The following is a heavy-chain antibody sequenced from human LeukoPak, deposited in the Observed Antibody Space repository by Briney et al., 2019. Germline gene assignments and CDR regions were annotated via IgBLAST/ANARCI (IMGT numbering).Heavy chain of an antibody. D-gene: IGHD6-19*01. J-gene: IGHJ4*02. CDR3: ATTQSSFLDY. V-gene: IGHV1-69-2*01. Sequence: ASVKVSCKVSGYTFTDYYMHWVQQAPGKGLEWMGLVDPEDGETIYAEKFQGRVTITADTSTDTAYMELSSLRSEDTAVYYCATTQSSFLDYWGKGTLVTVSS. CDR2: VDPEDGET. CDR1: GYTFTDYY.